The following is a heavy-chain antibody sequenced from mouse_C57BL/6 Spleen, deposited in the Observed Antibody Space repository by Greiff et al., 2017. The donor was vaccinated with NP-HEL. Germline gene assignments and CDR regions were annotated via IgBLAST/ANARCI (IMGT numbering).Heavy chain of an antibody. CDR1: GYTFTDYE. J-gene: IGHJ4*01. V-gene: IGHV1-15*01. CDR2: IDPETGGT. Sequence: QVQLQQSGAELVRPGASVTLSCKASGYTFTDYEMHWAKQTPVHGLEWIGAIDPETGGTAYNQKFKGKAILTADKSSSTAYMELRSLTSEDSAVYYCTRYYYGLYYYAMDYWGQGTSVTVSS. D-gene: IGHD1-1*01. CDR3: TRYYYGLYYYAMDY.